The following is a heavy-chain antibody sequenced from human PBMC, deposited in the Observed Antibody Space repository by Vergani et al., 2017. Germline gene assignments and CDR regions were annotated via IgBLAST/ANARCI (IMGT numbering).Heavy chain of an antibody. V-gene: IGHV4-59*01. CDR1: GGSISSYY. CDR3: ARETRGGPTDY. CDR2: IYYSGST. J-gene: IGHJ4*02. Sequence: QVQLQESGPGLVKPSETLSLTCTVSGGSISSYYWSWIRQPPGKGLEWIGYIYYSGSTNYNPSLKCRVTISVDTYKNQFSLKLSSVTAADTAVYYCARETRGGPTDYWGQGTLVTVSS. D-gene: IGHD2-15*01.